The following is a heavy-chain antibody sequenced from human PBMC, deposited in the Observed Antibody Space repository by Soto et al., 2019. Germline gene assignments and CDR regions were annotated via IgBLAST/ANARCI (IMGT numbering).Heavy chain of an antibody. CDR2: IYHSGVT. CDR1: GASISSDNW. D-gene: IGHD1-26*01. V-gene: IGHV4-4*02. J-gene: IGHJ4*02. Sequence: SETLSLTCALSGASISSDNWWSWVRQPPGKGLEWIGEIYHSGVTNYNASLESRVAISVDKSKNQFSLKLSSVTAADTAVYFCARKMTGSPFDYWGRGPLVTVSS. CDR3: ARKMTGSPFDY.